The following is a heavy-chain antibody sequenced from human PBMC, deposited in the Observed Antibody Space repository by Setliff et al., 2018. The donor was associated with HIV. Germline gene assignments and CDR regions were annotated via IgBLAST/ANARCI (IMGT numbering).Heavy chain of an antibody. CDR2: IYTSGST. Sequence: PSETLSLTCSVYGGYINNYYWSWIRQPAGKGLEWIGRIYTSGSTNYNPSPKRRVTMSVDTSKKKFSLSLTSVTAADTAVYYCAKGEGGFLDFALVLTTFDFWGQGTPVTVSS. CDR3: AKGEGGFLDFALVLTTFDF. D-gene: IGHD4-4*01. V-gene: IGHV4-4*07. CDR1: GGYINNYY. J-gene: IGHJ4*02.